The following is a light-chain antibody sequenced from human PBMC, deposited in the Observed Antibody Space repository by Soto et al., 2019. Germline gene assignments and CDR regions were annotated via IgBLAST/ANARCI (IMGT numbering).Light chain of an antibody. V-gene: IGKV1-33*01. CDR3: QQYANLPPFT. J-gene: IGKJ3*01. CDR2: DAS. Sequence: DIQMTQSPSSLSASVGDRVTITCQASQDISNYLNWYQQKPGKAPKLLIYDASKLETGVPSRFSGSGSGTDFTFTISSLQPEDIATYYCQQYANLPPFTFGPGTKVDLK. CDR1: QDISNY.